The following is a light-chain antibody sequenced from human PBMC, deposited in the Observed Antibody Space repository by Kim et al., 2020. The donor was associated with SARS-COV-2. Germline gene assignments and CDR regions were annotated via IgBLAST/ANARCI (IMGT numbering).Light chain of an antibody. Sequence: EIVLTQSPTLSLSPGDRATLSCRASQSLTSSLAWYQQKPGQAPRLLIYDASKRATGIPARFSGSGSGKDFTLTISNLEPEDFAVYYCQQCNRWPKVTFGGGTKVDIK. V-gene: IGKV3-11*01. J-gene: IGKJ4*01. CDR1: QSLTSS. CDR3: QQCNRWPKVT. CDR2: DAS.